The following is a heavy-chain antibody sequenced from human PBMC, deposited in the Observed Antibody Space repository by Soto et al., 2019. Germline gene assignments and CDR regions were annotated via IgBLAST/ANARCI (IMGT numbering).Heavy chain of an antibody. D-gene: IGHD5-18*01. CDR2: IFDTGNT. V-gene: IGHV4-30-2*01. CDR3: ACLNGYKRSLDH. CDR1: CSYLSSGVCS. Sequence: PSETLSLTCAVSCSYLSSGVCSWNWIRLPPGKSLEWIRYIFDTGNTFFSTSLKSGVTMSVDSSRNQFSLRLASVPPADTPMYYCACLNGYKRSLDHWGRGALVTVSS. J-gene: IGHJ2*01.